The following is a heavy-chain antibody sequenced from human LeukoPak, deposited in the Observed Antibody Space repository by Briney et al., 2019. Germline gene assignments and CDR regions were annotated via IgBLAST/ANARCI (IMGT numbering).Heavy chain of an antibody. CDR2: ISESGTST. V-gene: IGHV3-23*01. D-gene: IGHD1-14*01. Sequence: GGSLRLSCAASGFTFSTYAMSWVRQAPGKGLEWVSSISESGTSTYYADSVKGRFTISRDNSKNTLYLQMNSLRAEDTAVYYCATPPSGWFDPWGQGTLVTVSS. CDR3: ATPPSGWFDP. J-gene: IGHJ5*02. CDR1: GFTFSTYA.